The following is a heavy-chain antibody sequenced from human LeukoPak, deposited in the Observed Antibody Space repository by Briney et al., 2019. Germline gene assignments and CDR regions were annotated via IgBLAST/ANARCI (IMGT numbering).Heavy chain of an antibody. D-gene: IGHD2/OR15-2a*01. CDR2: ISGSGDST. Sequence: GGSLRLSCVASGFTFSTSAMTWVRLGPGKGLEWVSAISGSGDSTYYTDSVKGRFTISRDNSKNTLYLHMTSLGAEDTAIYYCAKDISTSSWGQGTLVTVSS. V-gene: IGHV3-23*01. CDR1: GFTFSTSA. J-gene: IGHJ5*02. CDR3: AKDISTSS.